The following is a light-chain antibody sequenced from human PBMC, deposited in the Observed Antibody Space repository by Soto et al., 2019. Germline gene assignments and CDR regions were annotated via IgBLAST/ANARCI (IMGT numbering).Light chain of an antibody. CDR2: GAS. J-gene: IGKJ1*01. CDR1: QSVSSSY. V-gene: IGKV3-20*01. Sequence: VLRQCPGSLYLSRRERATLSCRDSQSVSSSYLAWYQQKPGQAPRLLIYGASSRATGIPDRFSGSGSGTDFTLTISRLEPEDFAVYYCQQYGSSRTFGQGTKVDIK. CDR3: QQYGSSRT.